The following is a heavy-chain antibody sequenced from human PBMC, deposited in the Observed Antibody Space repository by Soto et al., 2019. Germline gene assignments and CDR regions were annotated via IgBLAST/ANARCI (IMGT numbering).Heavy chain of an antibody. CDR1: GGSVSSATYY. CDR2: IYYSGST. D-gene: IGHD1-1*01. Sequence: TSETLSLTCTVSGGSVSSATYYWSWIRQPPGKGLEWIAFIYYSGSTNYNPSLKSRVTISVDTSKNQLSLKLSSVTAADTAVYYCARMATTGYFDYWGQGTLVTVS. CDR3: ARMATTGYFDY. J-gene: IGHJ4*02. V-gene: IGHV4-61*01.